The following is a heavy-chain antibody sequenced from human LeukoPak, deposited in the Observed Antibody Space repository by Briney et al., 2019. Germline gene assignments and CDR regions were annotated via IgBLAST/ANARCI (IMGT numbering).Heavy chain of an antibody. CDR3: ARAPRVVTMFSLPTSDY. V-gene: IGHV1-2*06. CDR2: INPNSGGT. Sequence: GASVKVSFKASGYTFTGYYMHWVRQAPGQGLEWMGRINPNSGGTNYAQKFQGRVTMTRDTSISTAYMELSRLRSDDTAVYYCARAPRVVTMFSLPTSDYWGQGTLVTVSS. J-gene: IGHJ4*02. CDR1: GYTFTGYY. D-gene: IGHD4-23*01.